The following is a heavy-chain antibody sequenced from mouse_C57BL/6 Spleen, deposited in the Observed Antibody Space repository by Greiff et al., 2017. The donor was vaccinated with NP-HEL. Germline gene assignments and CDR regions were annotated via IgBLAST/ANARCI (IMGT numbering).Heavy chain of an antibody. D-gene: IGHD3-3*01. J-gene: IGHJ4*01. CDR1: EYEFPSHD. Sequence: EVKVEESGGGLVQPGESLKLSCESNEYEFPSHDMSWVRKTPEKRLELVAAINSDGGSTYYPDTMERRFIISRDNTKKTLYLQMSSLRSEDTALYYCARQGLYYAMDYWGQGTSVTVSS. CDR2: INSDGGST. V-gene: IGHV5-2*03. CDR3: ARQGLYYAMDY.